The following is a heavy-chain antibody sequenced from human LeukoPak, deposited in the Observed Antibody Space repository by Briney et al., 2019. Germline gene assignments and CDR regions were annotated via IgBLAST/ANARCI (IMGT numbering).Heavy chain of an antibody. V-gene: IGHV4-34*01. CDR2: INHSGST. CDR3: ARGPVTADAFDI. CDR1: GGSFSGYY. D-gene: IGHD4-17*01. Sequence: KPSETLSLTCAVYGGSFSGYYWRWIRQPPGKGLEWIGEINHSGSTNYNPSLKSRVTISVDTSKNQFSLKLSSVTAADTAVSYCARGPVTADAFDIWGQGTMVTVSS. J-gene: IGHJ3*02.